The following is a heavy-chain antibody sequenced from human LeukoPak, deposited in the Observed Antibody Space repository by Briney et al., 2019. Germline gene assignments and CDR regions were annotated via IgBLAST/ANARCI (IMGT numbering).Heavy chain of an antibody. CDR2: ISGSGGST. V-gene: IGHV3-23*01. CDR1: GFTFSTYA. CDR3: AKHPSYRPTSLDY. J-gene: IGHJ4*02. Sequence: GGSLRLSCAASGFTFSTYAMHWVRQAPGKGLEWVSGISGSGGSTYFADSVKGRFTISRDNSKNTLYLQMNSLRAEDTAVYSCAKHPSYRPTSLDYWGQGTLVTVSS. D-gene: IGHD4-11*01.